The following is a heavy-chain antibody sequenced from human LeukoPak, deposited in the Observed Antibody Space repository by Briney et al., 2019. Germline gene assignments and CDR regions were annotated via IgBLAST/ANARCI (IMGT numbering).Heavy chain of an antibody. CDR2: MNPNSGNT. CDR1: GYTFTSYD. D-gene: IGHD5-12*01. Sequence: GASVTVSCKASGYTFTSYDINWVRQATGQGLEWMGWMNPNSGNTGYAQKFQGRVTMTRNTSISTAYMELSSLRSEDTAVYYCARGRGGYDFGHYYYGMDVWGQGTTVTVSS. V-gene: IGHV1-8*01. J-gene: IGHJ6*02. CDR3: ARGRGGYDFGHYYYGMDV.